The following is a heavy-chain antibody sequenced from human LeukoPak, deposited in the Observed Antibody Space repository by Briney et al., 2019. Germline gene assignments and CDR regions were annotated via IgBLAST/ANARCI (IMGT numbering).Heavy chain of an antibody. J-gene: IGHJ3*02. Sequence: ASVKVSCKGSELTFTRSAIQWVRQAPGQGLEWMGRINPNSGGTNYAQKFQGRVTMTRDTSISTAYMELSRLRSDDTAVYYCAREAIYDSSGYRDAFDIWGQGTMVTVSS. D-gene: IGHD3-22*01. CDR3: AREAIYDSSGYRDAFDI. V-gene: IGHV1-2*06. CDR2: INPNSGGT. CDR1: ELTFTRSA.